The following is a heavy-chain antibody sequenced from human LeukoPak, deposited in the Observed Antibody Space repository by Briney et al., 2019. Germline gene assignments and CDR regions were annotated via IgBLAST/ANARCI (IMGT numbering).Heavy chain of an antibody. V-gene: IGHV4-59*01. CDR2: IYYSGST. D-gene: IGHD5-18*01. CDR1: GGSISSYY. CDR3: ARQYSYGSNWFDP. Sequence: KPSETLSLTCTVSGGSISSYYWSWIRQPPGKGLEWIGYIYYSGSTNYNPSLKSRVTISVDTSKNQFSLKLSSVTAADTAVYYGARQYSYGSNWFDPWGQGTLVTVSS. J-gene: IGHJ5*02.